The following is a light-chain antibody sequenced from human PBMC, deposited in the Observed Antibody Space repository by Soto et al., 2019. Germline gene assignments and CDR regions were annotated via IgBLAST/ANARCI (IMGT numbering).Light chain of an antibody. Sequence: EIVVTQSPGTLSFSPGERATLSCRASHSVSSSYLAWYQQKPGQAPRLLIYGASTRATGIPDRFSGSGSGTDFTLTISSLEFGDSAVYYCQQYGSSPTWTFGQRTKVDI. CDR3: QQYGSSPTWT. CDR1: HSVSSSY. CDR2: GAS. V-gene: IGKV3-20*01. J-gene: IGKJ1*01.